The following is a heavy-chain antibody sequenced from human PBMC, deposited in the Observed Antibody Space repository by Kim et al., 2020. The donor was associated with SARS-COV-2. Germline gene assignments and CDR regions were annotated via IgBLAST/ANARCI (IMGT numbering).Heavy chain of an antibody. Sequence: GGSLRLSCAASGFTFIAYSMNWVRQAPGKGLEWVSYIVSSGYTIYYADSVKCRFTISRDNAKKSLYLQMNNLSPEDMGIYYCVRSNGDHRHYYGMDVWGQGTTVTVSS. CDR1: GFTFIAYS. CDR2: IVSSGYTI. V-gene: IGHV3-48*04. CDR3: VRSNGDHRHYYGMDV. J-gene: IGHJ6*02.